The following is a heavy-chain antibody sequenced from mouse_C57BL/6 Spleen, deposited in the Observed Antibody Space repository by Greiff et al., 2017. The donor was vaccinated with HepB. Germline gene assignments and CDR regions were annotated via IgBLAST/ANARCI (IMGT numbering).Heavy chain of an antibody. V-gene: IGHV1-64*01. Sequence: QVHVKQPGAELVKPGASVKLSCKASGYTFTSYWMHWVKQRPGQGLEWIGMIHPNSGSTNYNEKFKSKATLTVDKSSSTAYMQLSSLTSEDSAVYYCARETVYYAMDYWGQGTSVTVSS. CDR1: GYTFTSYW. CDR3: ARETVYYAMDY. CDR2: IHPNSGST. J-gene: IGHJ4*01. D-gene: IGHD1-1*01.